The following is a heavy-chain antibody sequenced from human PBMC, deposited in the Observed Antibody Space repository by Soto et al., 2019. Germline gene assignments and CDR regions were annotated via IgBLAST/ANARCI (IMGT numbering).Heavy chain of an antibody. J-gene: IGHJ5*02. Sequence: QVQLQQWGAGLLKPSETLSLTCAVYGGSFSGYYWSWIRQPPGQGLEWIGEINHSGSTNYNPSLKSRVTISVDASKNQFSLKLISVTAADTAVYYCARGSSSCYLGWFDPWGQGTLVTVS. CDR3: ARGSSSCYLGWFDP. V-gene: IGHV4-34*01. CDR2: INHSGST. CDR1: GGSFSGYY. D-gene: IGHD6-13*01.